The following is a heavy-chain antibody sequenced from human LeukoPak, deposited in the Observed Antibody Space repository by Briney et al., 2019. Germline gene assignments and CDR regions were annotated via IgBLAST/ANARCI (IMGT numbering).Heavy chain of an antibody. V-gene: IGHV4-39*01. CDR2: IHNVGST. CDR3: AKKTYSSGWRAPIDS. J-gene: IGHJ4*02. Sequence: KPSETLSLTCTVSGGSVSNGIYYWGWIRQPPGKGLEWIGSIHNVGSTYYNPSLKSRVTVSVDTSKNQFSLNLSSVTAADTAVYYCAKKTYSSGWRAPIDSWGRGTLVTVSS. CDR1: GGSVSNGIYY. D-gene: IGHD6-19*01.